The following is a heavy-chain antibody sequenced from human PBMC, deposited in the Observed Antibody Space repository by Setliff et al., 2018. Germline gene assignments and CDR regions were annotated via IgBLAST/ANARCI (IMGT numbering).Heavy chain of an antibody. CDR2: IYYSGST. D-gene: IGHD3-3*01. CDR1: GGAISSSSYY. J-gene: IGHJ4*02. Sequence: SETLSLTCTVSGGAISSSSYYWGWIRQPPGKGLEWIGSIYYSGSTYYNPSLKSRVTISVDTSKNQFSLKLSSVTAADTAVYYCARRETYYNFWSGYYDYWGQGTLVTVSS. V-gene: IGHV4-39*07. CDR3: ARRETYYNFWSGYYDY.